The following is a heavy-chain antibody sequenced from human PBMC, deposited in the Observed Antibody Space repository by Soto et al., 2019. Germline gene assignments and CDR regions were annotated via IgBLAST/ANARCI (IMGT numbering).Heavy chain of an antibody. D-gene: IGHD6-19*01. CDR2: IWYDGSNK. V-gene: IGHV3-33*06. CDR1: GFTFSSYG. Sequence: QVQLVESGGGVVQPGRSLRLSCAASGFTFSSYGMHWVRQAPGKGLEWVAVIWYDGSNKYYADSVKGRFTISRDNSKNPLYLQMISLIAEDTAVYYCAKAVAGIYYFDYWGQGTLVTVYS. J-gene: IGHJ4*02. CDR3: AKAVAGIYYFDY.